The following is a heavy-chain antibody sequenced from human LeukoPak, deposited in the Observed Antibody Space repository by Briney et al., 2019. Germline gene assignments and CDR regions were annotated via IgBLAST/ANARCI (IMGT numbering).Heavy chain of an antibody. J-gene: IGHJ4*02. V-gene: IGHV4-30-2*01. CDR2: IYHSGST. D-gene: IGHD5-18*01. CDR1: GGSISSGGYY. CDR3: ARDPTAMPLN. Sequence: SQTLSLTCTVSGGSISSGGYYWSWIRQPPGKGLEWIGYIYHSGSTYYNPSLKSRVTISVDRSKNQFSLKLSSVTAADTAVYYCARDPTAMPLNWGQGTLVTVSS.